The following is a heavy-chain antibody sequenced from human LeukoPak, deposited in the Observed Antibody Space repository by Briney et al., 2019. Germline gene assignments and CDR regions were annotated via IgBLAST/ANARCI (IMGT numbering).Heavy chain of an antibody. V-gene: IGHV4-59*12. Sequence: SETLSLTCTVSGGSISTYYWSWVRQPPGKGLERIGYIYYTGSTSYNPSLKSRVTMSLDASKNQFSLKLSSVTAADTAVYYCARGRAGRGYSYVIYYYYMDVWGKGTTVTVSS. CDR1: GGSISTYY. J-gene: IGHJ6*03. D-gene: IGHD5-18*01. CDR3: ARGRAGRGYSYVIYYYYMDV. CDR2: IYYTGST.